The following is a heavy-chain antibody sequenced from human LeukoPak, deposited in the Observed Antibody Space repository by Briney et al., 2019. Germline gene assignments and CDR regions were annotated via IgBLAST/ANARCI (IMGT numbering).Heavy chain of an antibody. J-gene: IGHJ4*02. Sequence: SETLSLTCTVSGGSIISYYWSWIRQPPGQGLEWIAFIHSSGSTGYSPSLKSRVTISLDTSRDQFSLKLSSVTAADTAVYYCARGRNNYGGNSEIEYWGQGTLVTVSS. CDR3: ARGRNNYGGNSEIEY. CDR1: GGSIISYY. D-gene: IGHD4-23*01. V-gene: IGHV4-59*12. CDR2: IHSSGST.